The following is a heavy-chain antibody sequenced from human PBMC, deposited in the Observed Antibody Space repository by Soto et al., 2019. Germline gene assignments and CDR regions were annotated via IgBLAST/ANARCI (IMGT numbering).Heavy chain of an antibody. CDR3: ARESITMVRGDPANPWRRWQDYYYYYMDV. CDR2: ISSSSSYI. Sequence: GGSLRLSCAASGFTFSSYSMNWVRQAPGKGLEWVSSISSSSSYIYYAESVKGRLTISREKAKNSLYLQMNSLRAEDTAVYYCARESITMVRGDPANPWRRWQDYYYYYMDVWGKGTTVTVSS. V-gene: IGHV3-21*01. J-gene: IGHJ6*03. D-gene: IGHD3-10*01. CDR1: GFTFSSYS.